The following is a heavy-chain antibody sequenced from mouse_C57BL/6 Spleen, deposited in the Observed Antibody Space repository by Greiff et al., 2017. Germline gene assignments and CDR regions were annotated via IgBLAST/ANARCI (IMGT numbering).Heavy chain of an antibody. CDR2: IRNKANCYTT. J-gene: IGHJ1*03. D-gene: IGHD1-1*01. Sequence: EVKVVESGGGLVQPGGSLSLSCAASGFTFTDYYMSWVRQPPGKALEWLGFIRNKANCYTTEYSASVKGRFTISRDNSQSILYLQMNALRAEDSATYDCARPHYYGSSFWYFDVWGTGTTVTVSS. CDR1: GFTFTDYY. V-gene: IGHV7-3*01. CDR3: ARPHYYGSSFWYFDV.